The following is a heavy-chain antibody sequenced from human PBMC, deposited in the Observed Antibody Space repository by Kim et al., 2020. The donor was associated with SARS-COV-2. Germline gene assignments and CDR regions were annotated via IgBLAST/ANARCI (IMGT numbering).Heavy chain of an antibody. V-gene: IGHV3-23*01. J-gene: IGHJ4*02. D-gene: IGHD6-19*01. Sequence: GKGPFTHSKDNYQNTLYLQMNSLRAEDTAVYYCAKPHTVAGPFDYWGQGTPVTVSS. CDR3: AKPHTVAGPFDY.